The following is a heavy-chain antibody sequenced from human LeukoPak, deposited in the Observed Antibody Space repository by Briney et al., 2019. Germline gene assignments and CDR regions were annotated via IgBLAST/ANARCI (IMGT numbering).Heavy chain of an antibody. CDR1: GYTFTGQY. CDR3: ARDYSSGWYTPVGMDV. D-gene: IGHD6-19*01. CDR2: INPNSGGT. Sequence: ASVKVSCKTSGYTFTGQYLHWVRQAPGQGLEWMGWINPNSGGTKSAQKFQGRVIMTRDTSISTAYMELRSLSSDDTAMYYCARDYSSGWYTPVGMDVWGQGTTVTVSS. V-gene: IGHV1-2*02. J-gene: IGHJ6*02.